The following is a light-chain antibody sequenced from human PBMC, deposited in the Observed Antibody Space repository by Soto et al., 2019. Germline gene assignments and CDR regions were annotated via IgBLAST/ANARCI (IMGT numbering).Light chain of an antibody. CDR2: KDS. V-gene: IGLV3-25*03. J-gene: IGLJ2*01. CDR1: ALPKQY. Sequence: SSELTQPPSVSVSPGQTARITCSGDALPKQYACWYQQRPGQAPVLLIYKDSERPSGIPQRFSGSSSGTTVTLTISGVQAEDEADYYCQSADSSGTYPYVVFGGGTKLTVL. CDR3: QSADSSGTYPYVV.